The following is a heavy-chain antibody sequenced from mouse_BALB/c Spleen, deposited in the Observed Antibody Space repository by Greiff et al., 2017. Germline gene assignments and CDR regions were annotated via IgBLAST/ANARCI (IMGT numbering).Heavy chain of an antibody. CDR3: ARGGLRRYYAMDY. J-gene: IGHJ4*01. D-gene: IGHD2-12*01. V-gene: IGHV14-3*02. Sequence: VQLKQSGAELVKPGASVKLSCTASGFNIKDTYMHWVKQRPEQGLEWIGRIDPANGNTKYDPKFQGKATITADTSSNTAYLQLSSLTSEDTAVYYCARGGLRRYYAMDYWGQGTSVTVSS. CDR2: IDPANGNT. CDR1: GFNIKDTY.